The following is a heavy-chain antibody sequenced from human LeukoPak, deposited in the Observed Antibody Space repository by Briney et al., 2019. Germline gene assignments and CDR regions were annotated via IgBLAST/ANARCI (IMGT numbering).Heavy chain of an antibody. J-gene: IGHJ3*02. Sequence: AASVKVSCKASGYTFTGYYMHWVRQAPGQGLEWMGWINPNSGGTNYAQKFQGRVTITRNTSISTAYMELSSLRSEDTAVYYYARALRDYYDSSGYRMRAFDIWGQGTMVTVSS. CDR1: GYTFTGYY. CDR3: ARALRDYYDSSGYRMRAFDI. V-gene: IGHV1-2*02. CDR2: INPNSGGT. D-gene: IGHD3-22*01.